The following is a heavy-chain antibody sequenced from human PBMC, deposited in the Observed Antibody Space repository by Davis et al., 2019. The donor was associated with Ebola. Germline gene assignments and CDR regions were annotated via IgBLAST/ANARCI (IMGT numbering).Heavy chain of an antibody. CDR1: GGSFTTYY. D-gene: IGHD3-22*01. J-gene: IGHJ3*02. V-gene: IGHV4-39*02. CDR2: IYYSGST. CDR3: ARDRNHYDSSGYYPLGAIDI. Sequence: PSETLSLTCTVSGGSFTTYYWGWIRQPPGKGLEWIGSIYYSGSTYYNPSLKSRVTISVDTSKNQFSLKLTSVTAADTAVYYCARDRNHYDSSGYYPLGAIDIWGLGTMVTVSS.